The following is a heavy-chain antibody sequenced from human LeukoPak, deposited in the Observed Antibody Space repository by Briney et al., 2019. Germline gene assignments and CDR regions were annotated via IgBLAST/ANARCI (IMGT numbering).Heavy chain of an antibody. Sequence: SETLSLTCAVYGGSFSGYYWSWIRQPPGKGLEWIGEINHSGSTNYNPSLESRVTISVDTSKNQFSLKLSSVTAADTAVYYCARRRYYYDSSGQTDAFDIWGQGTVVTVSS. V-gene: IGHV4-34*01. CDR3: ARRRYYYDSSGQTDAFDI. J-gene: IGHJ3*02. CDR2: INHSGST. D-gene: IGHD3-22*01. CDR1: GGSFSGYY.